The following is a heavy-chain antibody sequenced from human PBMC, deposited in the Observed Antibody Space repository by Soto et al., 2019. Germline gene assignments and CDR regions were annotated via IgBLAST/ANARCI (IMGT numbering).Heavy chain of an antibody. Sequence: SETLSLTCTVSGGSISSYYWSWIRQPPGKGLEWIGYIYYSGSTNYNPSLKSRVTISVDTSKNQFSLKLSSVTAADTAVYYCARERLDYYDSSGPDAFDIWGQGTMVTVSS. J-gene: IGHJ3*02. V-gene: IGHV4-59*01. CDR2: IYYSGST. D-gene: IGHD3-22*01. CDR3: ARERLDYYDSSGPDAFDI. CDR1: GGSISSYY.